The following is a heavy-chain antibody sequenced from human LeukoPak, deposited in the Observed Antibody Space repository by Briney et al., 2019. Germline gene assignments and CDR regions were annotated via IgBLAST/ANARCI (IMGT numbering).Heavy chain of an antibody. J-gene: IGHJ4*02. V-gene: IGHV3-23*01. CDR3: ARMGFLEWSYFDY. D-gene: IGHD3-3*01. CDR1: GFTFGTYA. CDR2: IGGSGVT. Sequence: PGGSLKLSCAASGFTFGTYAMNWVRQAPGKGLEWVSGIGGSGVTYYADSVKGRFTMSRDNSQNTLFLQMNSLRVEDTAVYYCARMGFLEWSYFDYWGQGTLVTVSS.